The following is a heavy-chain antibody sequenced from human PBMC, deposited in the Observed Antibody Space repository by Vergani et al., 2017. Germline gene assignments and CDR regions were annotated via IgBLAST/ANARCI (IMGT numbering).Heavy chain of an antibody. CDR2: IYHSGGA. D-gene: IGHD3-9*01. CDR1: GGSITSSSYY. V-gene: IGHV4-39*01. Sequence: QLHLQESGPGLVKPSETLSLTCTVSGGSITSSSYYWGWIRQPPGKGLEWIGNIYHSGGAYYNPSLKGRVNISVDTSKNQLSREVTSVTAAATAIYFCARTESFILRYFHWALWGQGTLVTVSS. CDR3: ARTESFILRYFHWAL. J-gene: IGHJ4*02.